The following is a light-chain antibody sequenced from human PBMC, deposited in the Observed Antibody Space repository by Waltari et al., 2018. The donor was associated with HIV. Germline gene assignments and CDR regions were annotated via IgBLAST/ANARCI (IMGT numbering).Light chain of an antibody. CDR2: GNT. J-gene: IGLJ2*01. V-gene: IGLV1-40*01. CDR3: QSYDSSLTGSV. Sequence: QSVLTQPPSVSGAPGQRVTISCTGSSSNIGAGYDVHWYQQLPGTAPKLLIYGNTNRPSGGPDRFAGSKSGTSPSLAITGLQAEDEADYYCQSYDSSLTGSVFGGGTKLTVL. CDR1: SSNIGAGYD.